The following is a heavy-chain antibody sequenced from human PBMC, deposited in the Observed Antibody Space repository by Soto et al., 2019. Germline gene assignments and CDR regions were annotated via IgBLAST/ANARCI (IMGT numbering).Heavy chain of an antibody. CDR2: ISDSGGIT. Sequence: GGSLRLSCAASGFAFSSYPMSWVRQAPEEGLEWVSGISDSGGITYNADSVKGRFTISRDNSKNTLYLQMNSLRAEDTAVYYCARRAFGSSRAFDIWGQGTMVTVSS. D-gene: IGHD6-6*01. J-gene: IGHJ3*02. V-gene: IGHV3-23*01. CDR3: ARRAFGSSRAFDI. CDR1: GFAFSSYP.